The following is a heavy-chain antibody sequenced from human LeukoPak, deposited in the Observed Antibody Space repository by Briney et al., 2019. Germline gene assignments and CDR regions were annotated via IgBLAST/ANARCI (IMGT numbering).Heavy chain of an antibody. Sequence: SVKVSCKASGGTFSSYAISWVRQAPGQGLEWMGRIIPIFGTANYAQKFQGRVTITADKSTSTAYMELSSLRSEDTAVYYCASPDWGSVNAFDIWGQGTMVTVSS. V-gene: IGHV1-69*06. D-gene: IGHD7-27*01. J-gene: IGHJ3*02. CDR1: GGTFSSYA. CDR2: IIPIFGTA. CDR3: ASPDWGSVNAFDI.